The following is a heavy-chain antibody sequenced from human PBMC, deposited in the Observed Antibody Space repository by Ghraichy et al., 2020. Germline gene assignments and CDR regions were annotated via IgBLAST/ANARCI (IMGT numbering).Heavy chain of an antibody. CDR3: ARHGPYSSSWYQATWTFDY. D-gene: IGHD6-13*01. CDR1: GGSISSSSYY. V-gene: IGHV4-39*01. CDR2: IYYSGST. Sequence: SQTLSLTCTVSGGSISSSSYYWGWIRQPPGKGLEWIGSIYYSGSTYYNPSLKSRVTISVDTSKNQFSLKLSSVTAADTAVYYCARHGPYSSSWYQATWTFDYWGQGTLVTVSS. J-gene: IGHJ4*02.